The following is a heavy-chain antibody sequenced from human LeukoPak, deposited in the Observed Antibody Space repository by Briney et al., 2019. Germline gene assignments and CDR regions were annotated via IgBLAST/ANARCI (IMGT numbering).Heavy chain of an antibody. Sequence: PSETLSLTCTVSGGSISSSSYYWGWIRQPPGKGLEWIGSIYYSGSTYYNPSLRSRVTISVDTSKNQFSLKLNSVTAADTAVYYCAKGYYYGSGSYLGPFDFWGQGILVIVSS. CDR1: GGSISSSSYY. D-gene: IGHD3-10*01. CDR3: AKGYYYGSGSYLGPFDF. V-gene: IGHV4-39*07. CDR2: IYYSGST. J-gene: IGHJ4*02.